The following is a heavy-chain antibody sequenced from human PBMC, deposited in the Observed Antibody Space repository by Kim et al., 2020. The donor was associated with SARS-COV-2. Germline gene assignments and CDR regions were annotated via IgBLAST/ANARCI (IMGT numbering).Heavy chain of an antibody. CDR3: ARKDYYDRSGYYGPSHFDY. CDR1: GFTFSDYY. J-gene: IGHJ4*02. Sequence: GGSLRLSCAASGFTFSDYYMSWIRQAPGKGLEWVSYISSSSSYTNYADSVKGRFTISRDNSKNSLYLQMNSLRAEDTAVYYCARKDYYDRSGYYGPSHFDYWGQGTLVHVSS. CDR2: ISSSSSYT. V-gene: IGHV3-11*06. D-gene: IGHD3-22*01.